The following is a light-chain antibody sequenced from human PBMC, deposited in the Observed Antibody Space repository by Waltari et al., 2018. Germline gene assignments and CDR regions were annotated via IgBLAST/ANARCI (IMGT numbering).Light chain of an antibody. CDR3: QTGGFGIWV. Sequence: QLMLTQSPSASASLGASVKLTCTLSGGHSTYSTACHQQQPQKGPRYLMKVNSDGSHIKGDGIPDRFSGSSSGAERYLSISNLQSEDEADYYCQTGGFGIWVFGGGTKLTVL. J-gene: IGLJ3*02. V-gene: IGLV4-69*01. CDR2: VNSDGSH. CDR1: GGHSTYS.